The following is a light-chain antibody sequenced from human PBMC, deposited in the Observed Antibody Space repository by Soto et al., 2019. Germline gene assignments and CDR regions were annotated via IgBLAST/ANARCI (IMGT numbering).Light chain of an antibody. J-gene: IGLJ7*01. CDR2: VNSDGSH. CDR3: QTWGTGIQV. Sequence: QAVVAQSPSASASLGASVKLTCTLSSGHSSFAIAWHQQQPEKGPRYLMNVNSDGSHNKGDGIPDRFSGSSSGAERYLTISSLQSEDEADYYCQTWGTGIQVFGGGTQLTVL. CDR1: SGHSSFA. V-gene: IGLV4-69*01.